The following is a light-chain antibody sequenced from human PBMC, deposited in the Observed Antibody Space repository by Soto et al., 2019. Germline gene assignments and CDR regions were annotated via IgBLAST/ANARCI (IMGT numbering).Light chain of an antibody. Sequence: EIVLMQSPGTLSLSPGERATLSCRASQTGNNNYLAWYQQKPGQAPRLLIDGASSRATGIPDRFSGSGSGTDFTLTISRLEPEDFAVYYCQQYGTSPPLTFGGGTKVEIK. CDR3: QQYGTSPPLT. J-gene: IGKJ4*01. V-gene: IGKV3-20*01. CDR1: QTGNNNY. CDR2: GAS.